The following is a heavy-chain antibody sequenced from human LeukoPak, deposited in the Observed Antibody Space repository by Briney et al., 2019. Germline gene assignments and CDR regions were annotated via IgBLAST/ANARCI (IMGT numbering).Heavy chain of an antibody. CDR1: GYTFTSYD. Sequence: ASVKVSCKASGYTFTSYDINWVRQATGQGLEWMGWMNPNSGNTGYAQKFQGRVTMTRNTSISTAYMELSSLRSEDTAVYYRARAPAWDLRAAYYYGMDVWGQGTTVTVSS. V-gene: IGHV1-8*01. J-gene: IGHJ6*02. CDR3: ARAPAWDLRAAYYYGMDV. D-gene: IGHD1-26*01. CDR2: MNPNSGNT.